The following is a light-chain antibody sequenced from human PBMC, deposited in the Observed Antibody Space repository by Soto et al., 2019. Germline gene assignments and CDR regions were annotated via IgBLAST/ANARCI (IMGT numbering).Light chain of an antibody. CDR2: EVN. CDR1: SSDVGGYHL. V-gene: IGLV2-8*01. CDR3: SSDAGSNKVRV. J-gene: IGLJ3*02. Sequence: QSALTQPPSASGSPGQSVTISCTGTSSDVGGYHLVSWYQQHPGNAPKIMIYEVNRRPSGVPDRFSGSKSGNTASLTVSGLQDEDEPDYHWSSDAGSNKVRVCGGGTKLTVL.